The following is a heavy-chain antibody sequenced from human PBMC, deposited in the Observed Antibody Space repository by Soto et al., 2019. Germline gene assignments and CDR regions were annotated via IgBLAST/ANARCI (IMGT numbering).Heavy chain of an antibody. CDR2: ISYDGNNK. V-gene: IGHV3-30-3*01. D-gene: IGHD5-12*01. J-gene: IGHJ4*02. Sequence: QVQLVESGGGVVQPGRSLRLSCAASGFIFSTYAMHWVRQAPGKGLEWVALISYDGNNKYYADSVKGRFTISRDKSKKTLYMQMNSLRAEDTAVYYCARGLMATSANLDYWGQGTLVNVSS. CDR1: GFIFSTYA. CDR3: ARGLMATSANLDY.